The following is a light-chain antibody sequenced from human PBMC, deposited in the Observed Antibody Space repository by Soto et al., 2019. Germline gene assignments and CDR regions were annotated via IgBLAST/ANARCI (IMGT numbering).Light chain of an antibody. V-gene: IGKV3-20*01. CDR3: QQYGSSPPYT. CDR1: QSVSSSY. Sequence: EIVLTQSPGILSLSPGERATLSCRASQSVSSSYLAWYQQKPGQAPRLLIYGASNRATGIPDRFSASGSKTDFTITFSILEPEDFAVYYCQQYGSSPPYTFGQGTKLEIK. J-gene: IGKJ2*01. CDR2: GAS.